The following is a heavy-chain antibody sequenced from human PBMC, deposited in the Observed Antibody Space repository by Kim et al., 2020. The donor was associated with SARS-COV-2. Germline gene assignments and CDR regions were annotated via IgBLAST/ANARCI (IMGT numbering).Heavy chain of an antibody. CDR2: IYYSGST. D-gene: IGHD2-2*02. CDR3: ATVGEDIVVVPAAISYSYYGMDV. V-gene: IGHV4-39*01. CDR1: GGSISSSSYY. Sequence: SETLSLTCTVSGGSISSSSYYWGWIRQPPGKGLEWIGSIYYSGSTYYNPSLKSRVTISVDTSKNQFSLKLSSVTAADTAVYYCATVGEDIVVVPAAISYSYYGMDVWGPGTTVTVSS. J-gene: IGHJ6*02.